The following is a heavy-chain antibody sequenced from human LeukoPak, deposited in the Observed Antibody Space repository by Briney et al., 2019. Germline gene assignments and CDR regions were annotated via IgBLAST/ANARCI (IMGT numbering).Heavy chain of an antibody. V-gene: IGHV3-23*01. Sequence: GGSLRLSCGASGFTFRSYAMNWVRQVPGKGLEWVSGISGSGTGTYYADSVKGRFTISRDNSKNTLFLQMNSLRAEDTAVYYCVKGSLYSSGCYDYWGQGTLVSVSA. CDR1: GFTFRSYA. D-gene: IGHD6-19*01. CDR2: ISGSGTGT. CDR3: VKGSLYSSGCYDY. J-gene: IGHJ4*02.